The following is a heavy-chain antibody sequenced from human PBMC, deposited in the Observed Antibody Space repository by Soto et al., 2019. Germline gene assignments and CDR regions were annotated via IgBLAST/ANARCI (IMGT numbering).Heavy chain of an antibody. CDR2: ISYDGSNK. Sequence: AGGSLRLSCAASGFTFSSYGMHWVRQAPGKGLEWVAVISYDGSNKYYADSVKGRFTISRDNSKNTLYLQMNSLRAEDTAVYYCAKGSTGGYGMDVWGQGTTVTVSS. CDR3: AKGSTGGYGMDV. D-gene: IGHD3-16*01. V-gene: IGHV3-30*18. J-gene: IGHJ6*02. CDR1: GFTFSSYG.